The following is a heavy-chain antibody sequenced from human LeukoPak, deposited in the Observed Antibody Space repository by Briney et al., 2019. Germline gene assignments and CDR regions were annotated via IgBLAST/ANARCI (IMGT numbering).Heavy chain of an antibody. CDR2: INHSGST. J-gene: IGHJ4*02. CDR1: GGSFSGYY. CDR3: ARALKATVTLVDY. V-gene: IGHV4-34*01. Sequence: SETLSLTCAVYGGSFSGYYWSWTRQPPGKGLEWIGEINHSGSTNYNPSLKSRVTISVDTSKNQFSLKLSSVTAADTAVYYCARALKATVTLVDYWGQGTLVTVSS. D-gene: IGHD4-17*01.